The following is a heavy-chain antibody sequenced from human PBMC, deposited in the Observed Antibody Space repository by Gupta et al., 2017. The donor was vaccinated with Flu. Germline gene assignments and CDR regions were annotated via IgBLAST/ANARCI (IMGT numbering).Heavy chain of an antibody. D-gene: IGHD2-21*02. CDR2: IIFHSADT. CDR1: FTSDG. CDR3: ARKSDGFDF. J-gene: IGHJ4*02. Sequence: FTSDGVTWVRQAPGRGLEWMGWIIFHSADTRYAQNFQGRLTMTTDISTSTAYMELTSLGTDDTAIYYCARKSDGFDFWGLGTAVIVSS. V-gene: IGHV1-18*01.